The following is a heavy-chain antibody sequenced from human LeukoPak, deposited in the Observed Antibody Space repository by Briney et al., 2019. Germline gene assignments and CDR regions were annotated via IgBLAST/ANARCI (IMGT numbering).Heavy chain of an antibody. CDR2: ISPSGDIT. V-gene: IGHV3-23*01. J-gene: IGHJ4*02. D-gene: IGHD6-19*01. CDR3: ARDPYSSGWELDY. CDR1: GFSFSSHG. Sequence: GGTLRLSCAGSGFSFSSHGMNWVRQAPGKGLEWVSGISPSGDITYYTDSVRGRFTISRDNFKNTLSLQVNSLRAEDTAIYYCARDPYSSGWELDYWGQGTLVTVSS.